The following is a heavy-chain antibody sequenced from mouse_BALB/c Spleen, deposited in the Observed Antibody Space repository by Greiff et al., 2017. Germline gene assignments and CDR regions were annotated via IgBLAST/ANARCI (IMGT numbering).Heavy chain of an antibody. J-gene: IGHJ2*01. CDR2: IYPSDSYT. CDR3: TRNCNGSLDY. Sequence: QVQLQQPGAELVRPGASVKLSCKASGYTFTSYWINWVKQRPGQGLEWIGNIYPSDSYTNYNQKFKDKATLTVDKSSSTAYMQLSSPTSEDSAVYYGTRNCNGSLDYWGQGTTLTVAS. D-gene: IGHD1-1*01. CDR1: GYTFTSYW. V-gene: IGHV1-69*02.